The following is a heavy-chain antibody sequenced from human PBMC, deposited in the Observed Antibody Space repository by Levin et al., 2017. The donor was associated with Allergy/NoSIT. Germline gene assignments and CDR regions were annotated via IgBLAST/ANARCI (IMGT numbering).Heavy chain of an antibody. CDR2: INHSGST. CDR1: GGSFSGYY. Sequence: SETLSLTCAVYGGSFSGYYWSWIRQPPGKGLEWIGEINHSGSTNYNPSLKSRVTISVDTSKNQFSLKLSSVTAADTAVYYCARGASSHPGARDYYFDYWGQGTLVTVSS. J-gene: IGHJ4*02. V-gene: IGHV4-34*01. D-gene: IGHD6-6*01. CDR3: ARGASSHPGARDYYFDY.